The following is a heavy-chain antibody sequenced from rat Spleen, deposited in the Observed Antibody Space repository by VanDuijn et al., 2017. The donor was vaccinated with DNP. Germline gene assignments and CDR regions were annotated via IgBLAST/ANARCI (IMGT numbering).Heavy chain of an antibody. Sequence: QVQLKESGPGLVKPSQTLSLTCTVSGFSLTNYGLSWIRQPPDKGLEWVAAISSGGVTYYTSTLKSRMIISRDTSKSQVFLKMNSLQTVDTAIYFCTRGRGYDYDWFPYWGQGTLVTVSS. CDR1: GFSLTNYG. D-gene: IGHD1-7*01. CDR2: ISSGGVT. CDR3: TRGRGYDYDWFPY. J-gene: IGHJ3*01. V-gene: IGHV2S12*01.